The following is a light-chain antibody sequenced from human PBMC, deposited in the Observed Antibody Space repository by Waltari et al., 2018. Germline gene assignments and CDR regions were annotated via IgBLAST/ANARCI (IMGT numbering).Light chain of an antibody. Sequence: AIQMTQSPSSLSASVGDRVTITCRASQGIRNDLGWYQQKPGKAPKLQIYAASSLQSGVPSRFSGSGAGTDFTLTISSLQPEDFATYYCLQDYNYPRTFGQGTKLEIK. CDR1: QGIRND. J-gene: IGKJ2*01. V-gene: IGKV1-6*01. CDR3: LQDYNYPRT. CDR2: AAS.